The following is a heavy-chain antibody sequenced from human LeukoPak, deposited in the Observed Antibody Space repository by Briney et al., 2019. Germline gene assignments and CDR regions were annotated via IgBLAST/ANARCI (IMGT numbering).Heavy chain of an antibody. CDR2: IWYDGSNK. V-gene: IGHV3-33*01. CDR3: ARDKLLVPYYFDY. J-gene: IGHJ4*02. D-gene: IGHD2-2*01. Sequence: GGSLRLSCAASGFTFSSYGMHWVRRAPGKGLEWVAVIWYDGSNKYYADSVKGRFTISRDNSKNTLYLQMNSLRAEDTAVYYCARDKLLVPYYFDYWGQGTLVTVSS. CDR1: GFTFSSYG.